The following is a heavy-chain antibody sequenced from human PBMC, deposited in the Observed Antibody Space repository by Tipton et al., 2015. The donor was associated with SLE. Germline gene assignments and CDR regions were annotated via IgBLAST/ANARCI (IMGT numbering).Heavy chain of an antibody. CDR3: AKGRGHDIHPPSYYLYGMDV. CDR2: LYSGGNT. V-gene: IGHV3-66*01. D-gene: IGHD3-10*01. Sequence: SLRLSCAASGFTVSSNYMSWARQTPGKGLERVSVLYSGGNTEYADSVKGRFSISRDNSKNTLFLLMNNLRDEDTALYYCAKGRGHDIHPPSYYLYGMDVWGQGTTVTVSS. CDR1: GFTVSSNY. J-gene: IGHJ6*02.